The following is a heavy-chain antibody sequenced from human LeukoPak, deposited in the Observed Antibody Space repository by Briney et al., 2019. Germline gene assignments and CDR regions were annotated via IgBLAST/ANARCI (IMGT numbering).Heavy chain of an antibody. CDR3: ARDHSNILTGYYIY. D-gene: IGHD3-9*01. CDR1: GDSISSSTYF. J-gene: IGHJ4*02. V-gene: IGHV4-39*07. Sequence: SETLSLTCIVSGDSISSSTYFWGWIRHPPGKGLEWIGSIDYSGSTYYKPSLKSRLPISVDTSKNQFSLKLSSVTAADTAVYYCARDHSNILTGYYIYWGQGTLVTVSS. CDR2: IDYSGST.